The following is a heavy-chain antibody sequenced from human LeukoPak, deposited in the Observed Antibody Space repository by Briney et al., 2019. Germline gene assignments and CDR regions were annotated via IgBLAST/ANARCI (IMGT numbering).Heavy chain of an antibody. J-gene: IGHJ4*02. Sequence: PETLSLTCAVYGGSFSDYFWSWIRQPPGKGLEWIGEINHGGSSNYNPSLKSRVTISVDTSKNQFSLKLSSVTAADTAVYYCASSPVGATDYWGQGTLVTVSS. V-gene: IGHV4-34*01. CDR2: INHGGSS. CDR3: ASSPVGATDY. CDR1: GGSFSDYF. D-gene: IGHD1-26*01.